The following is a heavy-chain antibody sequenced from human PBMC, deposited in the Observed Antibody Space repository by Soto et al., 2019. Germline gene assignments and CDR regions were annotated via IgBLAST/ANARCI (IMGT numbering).Heavy chain of an antibody. Sequence: ASVKVSCKASGYTFTSYGISWVRQAPGRGLEWMGWIGAYNGNTNYAQKLQGRVTMTTDTSTSTAYMELRSLRSDDTAVYYCARGLYYDFWSGYYTFDYWGQGTLVTVSS. CDR2: IGAYNGNT. CDR3: ARGLYYDFWSGYYTFDY. D-gene: IGHD3-3*01. J-gene: IGHJ4*02. V-gene: IGHV1-18*01. CDR1: GYTFTSYG.